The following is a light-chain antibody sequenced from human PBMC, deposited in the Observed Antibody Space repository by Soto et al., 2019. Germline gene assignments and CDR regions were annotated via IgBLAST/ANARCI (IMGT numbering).Light chain of an antibody. J-gene: IGKJ4*01. CDR1: QSVTSNY. Sequence: EIALTQSPGTLSLSPGERATLSCRASQSVTSNYLAWYQQKPGQAPRLLIHGASTRATGIPDRFTGSGSGTDFTLTISRLEPEDFAVYYCQQYGTSPLTFGGGTKVDI. CDR3: QQYGTSPLT. V-gene: IGKV3-20*01. CDR2: GAS.